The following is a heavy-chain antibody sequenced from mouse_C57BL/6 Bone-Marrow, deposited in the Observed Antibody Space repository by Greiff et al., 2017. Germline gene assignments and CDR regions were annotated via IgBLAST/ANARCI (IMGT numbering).Heavy chain of an antibody. V-gene: IGHV1-81*01. CDR2: IYPRSGNT. J-gene: IGHJ3*01. CDR3: ARGDSNYFAGFAY. Sequence: VKLQESGAELARPGASVKLSCKASGYTFTSYGISWVQQRTGQGLEWIGEIYPRSGNTYYNEKFKGKATLTADKSSSTEYMELRSLTSEDSAVYFCARGDSNYFAGFAYWGQGTLVTVAA. CDR1: GYTFTSYG. D-gene: IGHD2-5*01.